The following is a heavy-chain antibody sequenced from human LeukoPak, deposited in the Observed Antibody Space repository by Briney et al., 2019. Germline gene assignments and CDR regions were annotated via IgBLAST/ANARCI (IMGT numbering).Heavy chain of an antibody. CDR2: IIPIFGTA. Sequence: SVKVSCKASGGTFSSYAISWVRQAPGQGLEWMGGIIPIFGTANYAQKLQGRVTMTTDTSTSTAYMELRSLRSDDTAVYYCAGDLQTSHYYGSGSPSGVWGKGTTVTVSS. CDR1: GGTFSSYA. CDR3: AGDLQTSHYYGSGSPSGV. V-gene: IGHV1-69*05. J-gene: IGHJ6*04. D-gene: IGHD3-10*01.